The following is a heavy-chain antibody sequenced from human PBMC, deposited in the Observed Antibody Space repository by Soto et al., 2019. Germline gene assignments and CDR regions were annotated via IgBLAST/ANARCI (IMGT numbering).Heavy chain of an antibody. Sequence: GGSLRLSCAASGFTFSSYGMHWVRQAPGKGLEWVAVISYDGSNKYYADSVKGRFTISRDNSKNTLYLQMNSLRAEDTAVYYCAKDNKGYYFDYWGQGTLVTVSS. CDR1: GFTFSSYG. J-gene: IGHJ4*02. V-gene: IGHV3-30*18. CDR2: ISYDGSNK. CDR3: AKDNKGYYFDY.